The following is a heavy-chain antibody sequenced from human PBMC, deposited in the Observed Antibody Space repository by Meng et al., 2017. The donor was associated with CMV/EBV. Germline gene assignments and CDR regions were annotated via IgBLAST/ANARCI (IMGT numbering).Heavy chain of an antibody. Sequence: GGSLRLSCAASGFTFSSYAMSWVRQAPGKGLEWVANIKQDGSEKYYVDSVKGRFTISRDNAKNSLYLQMNSLRAEDTAVYYCARDRGYCSSTSCRYWYFDLWGRGTLVTVSS. V-gene: IGHV3-7*01. J-gene: IGHJ2*01. CDR3: ARDRGYCSSTSCRYWYFDL. D-gene: IGHD2-2*01. CDR2: IKQDGSEK. CDR1: GFTFSSYA.